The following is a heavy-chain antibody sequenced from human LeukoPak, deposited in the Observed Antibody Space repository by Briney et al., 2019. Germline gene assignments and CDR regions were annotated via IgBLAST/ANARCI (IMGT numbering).Heavy chain of an antibody. CDR2: ISGSGGST. CDR1: GFTFSSYA. Sequence: GSLRLSCAASGFTFSSYAASWVRQAPGKGLEWVSAISGSGGSTYYADSVKGRFTISRDNSKNTLYLQMNSLRAEDTAVYYCAKAWEDIVVVPAATESDYWGQGTLVTVSS. J-gene: IGHJ4*02. CDR3: AKAWEDIVVVPAATESDY. D-gene: IGHD2-2*01. V-gene: IGHV3-23*01.